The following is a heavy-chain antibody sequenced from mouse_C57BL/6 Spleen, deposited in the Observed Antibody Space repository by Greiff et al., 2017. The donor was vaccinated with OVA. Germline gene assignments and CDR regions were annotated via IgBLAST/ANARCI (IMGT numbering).Heavy chain of an antibody. CDR3: TRYPFAY. CDR1: GFTFSSYA. Sequence: DVHLVESGAGLVKPGGSLQLSCAASGFTFSSYAMSWVRQTPEKRLEWVAYICSGGDYIYYADTVTGRFTISRDNARNTLYLRMSSLKSEDTAMYYCTRYPFAYWGQGTLVTVSA. V-gene: IGHV5-9-1*02. CDR2: ICSGGDYI. J-gene: IGHJ3*01.